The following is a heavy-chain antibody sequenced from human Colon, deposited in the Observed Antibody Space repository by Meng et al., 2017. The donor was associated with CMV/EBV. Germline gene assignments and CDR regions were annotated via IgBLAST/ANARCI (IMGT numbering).Heavy chain of an antibody. CDR3: ARARSPTHFDY. Sequence: LRLSCTASGFTFSTYDFHWVRQPTGKGLEWVSSIGTVGDTYSIGSVKGRFIISREDAKNSVYLQMNGLRDGDTGLYYCARARSPTHFDYWGQGALVTVSS. J-gene: IGHJ4*02. V-gene: IGHV3-13*01. CDR2: IGTVGDT. CDR1: GFTFSTYD.